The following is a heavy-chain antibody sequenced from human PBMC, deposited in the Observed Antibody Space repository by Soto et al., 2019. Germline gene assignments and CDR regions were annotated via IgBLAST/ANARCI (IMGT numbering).Heavy chain of an antibody. V-gene: IGHV1-3*01. Sequence: GASVKVSCKASGYTLTSYAMHWVRQAPGQRLEWMGWINAGNGNTKYSQKFQGRVTITRDTSASTAYMELSSLRSEDTAVYYCARVEYDFWSGYYTGLKYYFDYWGQGTLVTVSS. CDR3: ARVEYDFWSGYYTGLKYYFDY. J-gene: IGHJ4*02. CDR1: GYTLTSYA. CDR2: INAGNGNT. D-gene: IGHD3-3*01.